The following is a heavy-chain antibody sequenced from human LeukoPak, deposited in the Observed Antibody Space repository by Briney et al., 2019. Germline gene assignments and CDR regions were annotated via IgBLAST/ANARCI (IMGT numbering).Heavy chain of an antibody. Sequence: SETLSLTCTVSGGSISSSSYYWGWIRQPPGKGLEWIGSIYYSGSTYYNPSLKSRVTISVDTSKNQFSLKLSSVTAADTAVYYCARHSSFGELLSGWFDPWGQGTLVTVSS. D-gene: IGHD3-10*01. V-gene: IGHV4-39*01. J-gene: IGHJ5*02. CDR3: ARHSSFGELLSGWFDP. CDR2: IYYSGST. CDR1: GGSISSSSYY.